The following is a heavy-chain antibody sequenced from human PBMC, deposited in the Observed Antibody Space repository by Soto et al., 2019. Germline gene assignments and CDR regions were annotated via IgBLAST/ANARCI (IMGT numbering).Heavy chain of an antibody. D-gene: IGHD3-3*01. CDR1: GYTFTSYD. J-gene: IGHJ6*02. V-gene: IGHV1-8*01. CDR2: MNPNSGNT. Sequence: ASVKVSCKASGYTFTSYDINWVRQATGQGLEWMGWMNPNSGNTGYAQKFQGRVTMTRNTSISTAYMELSSLRSEDTAVYYCVRARNYDFWSGYYDYYYGMDAWGQGTKVTVSS. CDR3: VRARNYDFWSGYYDYYYGMDA.